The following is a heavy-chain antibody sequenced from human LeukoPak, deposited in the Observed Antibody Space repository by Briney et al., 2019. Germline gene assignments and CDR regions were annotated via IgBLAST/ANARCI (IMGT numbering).Heavy chain of an antibody. CDR1: GGSISSYY. D-gene: IGHD3-3*01. CDR2: IYHTGST. V-gene: IGHV4-59*08. J-gene: IGHJ4*02. CDR3: PRMFDTVGYYYPFDY. Sequence: SETLSLTCTVSGGSISSYYWSWIRQPPGKGLEWVGYIYHTGSTNYNPSLKSRVTISADTSKNHFSLKLSSVTAADTAVYYCPRMFDTVGYYYPFDYWGQGTLVTVSS.